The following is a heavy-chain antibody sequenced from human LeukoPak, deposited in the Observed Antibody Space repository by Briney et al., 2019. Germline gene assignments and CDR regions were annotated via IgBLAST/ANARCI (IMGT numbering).Heavy chain of an antibody. D-gene: IGHD3/OR15-3a*01. J-gene: IGHJ4*02. Sequence: SETLSLTCTVSGGSISSYYWNWIRQPPGKGLERIGYIYYSGGTNYNPSLKSRVTISVDTSKNQFSLKLSSVTAADTAVYFCARRRGLDYDNWGQGTLVTVSS. CDR3: ARRRGLDYDN. CDR2: IYYSGGT. CDR1: GGSISSYY. V-gene: IGHV4-59*08.